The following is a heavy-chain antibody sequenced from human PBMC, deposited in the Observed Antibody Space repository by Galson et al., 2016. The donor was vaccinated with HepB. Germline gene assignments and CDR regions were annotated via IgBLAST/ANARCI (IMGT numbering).Heavy chain of an antibody. CDR1: GGSISSYY. V-gene: IGHV4-59*01. CDR2: VHYNGST. Sequence: SETLSLTCTVSGGSISSYYWSWIRQTPGRGLEWIGYVHYNGSTNYNPSLKSRVTMSVDTSTSHFSLQLTSVTAADTAVYYCARFVLYDFWSGFISPINWLDTWGQGVLVTVSS. D-gene: IGHD3-3*01. CDR3: ARFVLYDFWSGFISPINWLDT. J-gene: IGHJ5*02.